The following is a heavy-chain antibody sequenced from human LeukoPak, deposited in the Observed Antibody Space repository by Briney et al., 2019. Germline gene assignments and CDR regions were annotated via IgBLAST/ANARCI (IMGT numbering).Heavy chain of an antibody. J-gene: IGHJ4*02. D-gene: IGHD3-10*01. CDR2: IRYDGSNK. V-gene: IGHV3-30*04. CDR3: ASPLLFDGSGNSDY. CDR1: GFTFSSYA. Sequence: PGRSLRLSCAASGFTFSSYAMHWVRQAPGKGLEWVAFIRYDGSNKYYADSVKGRFTISRDNSKNTLYLQMNSLRAEDTAVYYCASPLLFDGSGNSDYWGQGTLVTVSS.